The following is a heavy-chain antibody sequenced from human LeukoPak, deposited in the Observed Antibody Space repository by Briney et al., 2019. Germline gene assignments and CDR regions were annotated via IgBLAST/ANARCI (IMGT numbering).Heavy chain of an antibody. D-gene: IGHD3-9*01. Sequence: PSETLSLTCTVSGGSISSGDYYWSWIRQPPGKGLEWIGYIYYSGSTYYNPSLKSRVTISVDTSKNQFSLKLSSVTAADTAVYYCARARYPRGYDILTGRYYFDYWGQGTLVTVSS. CDR3: ARARYPRGYDILTGRYYFDY. V-gene: IGHV4-30-4*01. CDR2: IYYSGST. J-gene: IGHJ4*02. CDR1: GGSISSGDYY.